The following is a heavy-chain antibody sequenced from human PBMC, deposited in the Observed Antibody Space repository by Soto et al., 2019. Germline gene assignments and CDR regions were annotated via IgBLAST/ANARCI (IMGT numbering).Heavy chain of an antibody. J-gene: IGHJ5*02. CDR1: GGSFSGYY. CDR3: ARWGTIFGVVMTFNWFDP. D-gene: IGHD3-3*01. Sequence: SETLSLTCAVYGGSFSGYYWSWIRQPPGKGLEWIGEINHSGSTNYNPSLKSRVTISVDTSKNQFSLKLSSVTAADTAVYYCARWGTIFGVVMTFNWFDPRGQGTLVTVSS. CDR2: INHSGST. V-gene: IGHV4-34*01.